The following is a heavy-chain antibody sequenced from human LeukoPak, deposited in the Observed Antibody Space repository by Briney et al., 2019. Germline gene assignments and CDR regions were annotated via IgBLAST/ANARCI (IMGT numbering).Heavy chain of an antibody. Sequence: PSETLSLPCTVSGGPISNNDGSWIRRPPGKGLEWIGYIYNSGSTNYNPSLKSRVTISVDTSNTQFSLKLSSVTAADTAVYYCTRLIMSSIYYYYMDVWGKGTTVTVSS. J-gene: IGHJ6*03. V-gene: IGHV4-59*01. CDR3: TRLIMSSIYYYYMDV. CDR2: IYNSGST. D-gene: IGHD3-10*01. CDR1: GGPISNND.